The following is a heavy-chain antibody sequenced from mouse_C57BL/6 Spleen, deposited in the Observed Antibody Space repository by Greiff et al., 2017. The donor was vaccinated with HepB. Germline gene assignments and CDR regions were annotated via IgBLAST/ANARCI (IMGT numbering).Heavy chain of an antibody. Sequence: QVQLQQSGPELVKPGASVKISCKASGYAFSSSWMHWVKQRPGKGLEWIGRIYPGDGDTNYTGKFKGKATLTADKSSSTAYMQLSSLTSEDSAVYFCARADGYYGYFDVWGTGTTVTVSS. CDR2: IYPGDGDT. D-gene: IGHD2-3*01. J-gene: IGHJ1*03. CDR1: GYAFSSSW. CDR3: ARADGYYGYFDV. V-gene: IGHV1-82*01.